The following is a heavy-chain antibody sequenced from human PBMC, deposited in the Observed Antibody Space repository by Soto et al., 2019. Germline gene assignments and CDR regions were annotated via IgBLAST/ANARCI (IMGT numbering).Heavy chain of an antibody. Sequence: SVKVSCKASGGTFSSYAISWVRQAPGQGLEWMGGIIPIFGTANYAQKFQGRVTITADESTSTAYMELSSLRSEDTAVYYCARKYYYDSSGRLAFFDYWGQGTLVTVSS. J-gene: IGHJ4*02. CDR2: IIPIFGTA. D-gene: IGHD3-22*01. V-gene: IGHV1-69*13. CDR1: GGTFSSYA. CDR3: ARKYYYDSSGRLAFFDY.